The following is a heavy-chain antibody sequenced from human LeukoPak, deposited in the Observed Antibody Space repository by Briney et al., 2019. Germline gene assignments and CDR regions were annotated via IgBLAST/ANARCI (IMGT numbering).Heavy chain of an antibody. D-gene: IGHD3-10*01. J-gene: IGHJ4*02. Sequence: PGGSLRLSCAASGFTFSNYWMSWVRQAPGKGLEWVANIKEDGSEKHYVDSAKGRFTISRDNAKNSLYLQMNSLRAEDTAVYYCARTIRGYWGQGTLVTVSS. V-gene: IGHV3-7*01. CDR2: IKEDGSEK. CDR1: GFTFSNYW. CDR3: ARTIRGY.